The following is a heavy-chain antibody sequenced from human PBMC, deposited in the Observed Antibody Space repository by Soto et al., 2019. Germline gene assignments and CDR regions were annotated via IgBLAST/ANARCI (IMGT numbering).Heavy chain of an antibody. J-gene: IGHJ4*02. CDR1: GFSVGSNNW. V-gene: IGHV4-28*01. CDR3: ARKERLPAAMWN. D-gene: IGHD2-2*01. CDR2: IYYSGTT. Sequence: QVHLQESGPGLVKPSDTLSLTCAVSGFSVGSNNWWGWIRQPPGKGLEWIGNIYYSGTTYYNPSLKSRVTMSVDRAKNQFSLRLSSVTAADTAVYYCARKERLPAAMWNWGQGALVTVSS.